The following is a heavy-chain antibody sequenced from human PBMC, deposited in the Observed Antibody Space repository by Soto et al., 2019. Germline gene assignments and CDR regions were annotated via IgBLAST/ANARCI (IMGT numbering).Heavy chain of an antibody. J-gene: IGHJ5*02. CDR1: GGTFSSYA. Sequence: SVKVSCKASGGTFSSYAISWVRQAPVQGLEWMGGIIPIFGTANYAQKFQGRVTITADESTSTAYMELSSLRSEDTAVYYCARRTGVVAAAGTNWFDPWGQGTLVTVSS. D-gene: IGHD6-13*01. CDR3: ARRTGVVAAAGTNWFDP. CDR2: IIPIFGTA. V-gene: IGHV1-69*01.